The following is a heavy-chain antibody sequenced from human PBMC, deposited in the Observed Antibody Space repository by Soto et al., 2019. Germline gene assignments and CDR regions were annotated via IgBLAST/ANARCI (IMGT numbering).Heavy chain of an antibody. CDR1: GYTFTSYG. D-gene: IGHD5-18*01. Sequence: QVQLVQSGAEVKKPGASVKVSCKASGYTFTSYGISWVRQAPGQGLEWMGWISAYNGNTNYAQKLQGRVTMTTDTSTSTANMKLRSLRSDDTAVYYCATIQLWPNYDAFDIWGQGTMVTVSS. J-gene: IGHJ3*02. CDR3: ATIQLWPNYDAFDI. V-gene: IGHV1-18*01. CDR2: ISAYNGNT.